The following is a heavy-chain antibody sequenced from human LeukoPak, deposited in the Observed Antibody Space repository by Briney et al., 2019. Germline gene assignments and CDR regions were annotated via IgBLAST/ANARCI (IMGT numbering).Heavy chain of an antibody. V-gene: IGHV1-58*01. CDR2: IVVGSGNT. CDR1: GFTFTSFA. D-gene: IGHD6-13*01. J-gene: IGHJ4*02. CDR3: AAVPGVAAAGTNFDY. Sequence: SVKVSCKASGFTFTSFAVQWVRQARGQRLEWIGWIVVGSGNTNYAQKFQERVTITRDMSTSTAYMELSSLRSEDTAVYYCAAVPGVAAAGTNFDYWGQGTLVNVSS.